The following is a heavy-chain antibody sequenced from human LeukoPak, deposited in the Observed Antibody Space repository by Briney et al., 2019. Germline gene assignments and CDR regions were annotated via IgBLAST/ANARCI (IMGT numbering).Heavy chain of an antibody. CDR1: GFTFDDYT. CDR2: ISWDGGST. V-gene: IGHV3-43*01. D-gene: IGHD3-10*01. CDR3: ARDPGSRGPFDS. Sequence: PGGSLRLSCAASGFTFDDYTMHWVRQAPGKGLEWVSLISWDGGSTYYADSVKGRFTVSRDNAKSSLYLQMNSLRPDDTAVYYCARDPGSRGPFDSWGQGTLVTVS. J-gene: IGHJ4*02.